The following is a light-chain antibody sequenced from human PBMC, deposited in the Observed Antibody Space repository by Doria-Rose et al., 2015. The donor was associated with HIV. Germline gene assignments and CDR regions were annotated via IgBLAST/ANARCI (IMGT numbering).Light chain of an antibody. CDR1: QSVSSSY. Sequence: TQSPGTLSLSPGERATLSCSARQSVSSSYLAWYQQKPGQAPRLLIYGASSRATGFPDRFSGSGSGTLCTLTISRLEPEDFAVYYCQQYGRSTITFGQGTRLEIK. V-gene: IGKV3-20*01. CDR3: QQYGRSTIT. J-gene: IGKJ5*01. CDR2: GAS.